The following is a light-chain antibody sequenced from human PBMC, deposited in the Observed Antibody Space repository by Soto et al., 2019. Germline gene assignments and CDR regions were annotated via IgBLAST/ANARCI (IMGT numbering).Light chain of an antibody. Sequence: DIQMTQSPSTLSASVGDRVTITCRASQSISSWLAWYQQRPGKAPKLLIHKASSLESGVPSRFSGSGSGTEFTVTISSLQPDDFATYSCQQYNSYSWTFGQGTKVEIK. CDR3: QQYNSYSWT. CDR2: KAS. CDR1: QSISSW. J-gene: IGKJ1*01. V-gene: IGKV1-5*03.